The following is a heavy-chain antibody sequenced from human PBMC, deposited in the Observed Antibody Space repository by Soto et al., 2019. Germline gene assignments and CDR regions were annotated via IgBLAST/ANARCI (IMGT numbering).Heavy chain of an antibody. J-gene: IGHJ6*02. Sequence: GGSLRLSCAASGFTFSSYAMHWVRQAPGKGLEWVAVISYDGSNKYYADSVKGRFTISRDNSKNTLYLQMNSLGAEDTAVYYCARDGVYKGIQLWFYGMDVWGQGTTVTVSS. CDR1: GFTFSSYA. CDR2: ISYDGSNK. V-gene: IGHV3-30-3*01. D-gene: IGHD5-18*01. CDR3: ARDGVYKGIQLWFYGMDV.